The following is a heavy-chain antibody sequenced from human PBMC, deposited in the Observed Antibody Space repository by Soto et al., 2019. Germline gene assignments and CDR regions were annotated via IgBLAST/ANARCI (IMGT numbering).Heavy chain of an antibody. CDR1: GFTFSHHG. J-gene: IGHJ4*02. CDR2: IWYDGSLK. V-gene: IGHV3-33*01. Sequence: QVQLVESGGGVVQPGKSLRLSCAAFGFTFSHHGIHWVRQAPGKGLEWVAVIWYDGSLKYYGDSVQGRFTVSRDNSKNTVYLQMNSLRAEDSAVYYCARWDLDWWGQGTLVTVSS. CDR3: ARWDLDW. D-gene: IGHD2-21*01.